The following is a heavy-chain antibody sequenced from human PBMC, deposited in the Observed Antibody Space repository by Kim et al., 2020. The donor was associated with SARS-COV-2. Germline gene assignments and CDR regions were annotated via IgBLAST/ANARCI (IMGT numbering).Heavy chain of an antibody. J-gene: IGHJ6*02. V-gene: IGHV3-23*01. Sequence: GGSLRLSCAASGFTFSTYAMSWVRQAPGKGLEWVSLISAGGTKIYYADSVKGRFTISRDNSKSTLYLQMNSLRAEDTAIYYCAKNRPRDNIMGGLDVWGQGTTVTVSS. CDR2: ISAGGTKI. CDR1: GFTFSTYA. CDR3: AKNRPRDNIMGGLDV.